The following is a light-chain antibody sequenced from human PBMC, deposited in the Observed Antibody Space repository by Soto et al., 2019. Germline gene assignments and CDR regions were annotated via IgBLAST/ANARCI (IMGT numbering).Light chain of an antibody. J-gene: IGLJ1*01. Sequence: QSALTQPAAVSGSPGESITISCTGTTSDIGTYNYVSWFQQYSGKAPKLLIYEVNNRPSGVSNRFSGSKSGNSACLTISGLQAEDEADYYCNSMTISSTSRYVFGTGTKLTVL. CDR2: EVN. V-gene: IGLV2-14*01. CDR1: TSDIGTYNY. CDR3: NSMTISSTSRYV.